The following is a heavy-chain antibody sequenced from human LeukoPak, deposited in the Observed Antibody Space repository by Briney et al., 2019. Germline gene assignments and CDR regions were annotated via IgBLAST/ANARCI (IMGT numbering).Heavy chain of an antibody. Sequence: VGTLRLSCAASGLTFSGYGMGWVRQGPGKGLEWGSGISGSGGSTSYTDSVRGRFTISRDNSKNTLYLQMNSLRAEDTALYYCATPALDYYDSSGYHSTRDYWGQGTLVTVSS. CDR2: ISGSGGST. D-gene: IGHD3-22*01. J-gene: IGHJ4*02. CDR3: ATPALDYYDSSGYHSTRDY. V-gene: IGHV3-23*01. CDR1: GLTFSGYG.